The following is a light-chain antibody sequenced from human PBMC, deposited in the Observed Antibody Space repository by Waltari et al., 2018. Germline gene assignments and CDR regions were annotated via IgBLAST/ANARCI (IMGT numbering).Light chain of an antibody. CDR3: QQYYTTPFT. J-gene: IGKJ4*01. Sequence: DIVMTQSPDSMAVSLGERATINCKSSQSVSYRSTNKNYLAWYQQKPGQPTKLLIYWASTREAGVPDRFSSSGSGTDFTLTISSLQAEDVAVYYCQQYYTTPFTFGGGTKVEIK. CDR2: WAS. V-gene: IGKV4-1*01. CDR1: QSVSYRSTNKNY.